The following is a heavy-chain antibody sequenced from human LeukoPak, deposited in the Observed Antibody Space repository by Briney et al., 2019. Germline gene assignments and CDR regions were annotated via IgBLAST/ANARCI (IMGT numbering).Heavy chain of an antibody. CDR3: ARVTLNIAAAGPQSQFYFDY. CDR1: GGSISSGSYY. D-gene: IGHD6-13*01. V-gene: IGHV4-61*02. CDR2: IYTSGNT. Sequence: SETLSLTCTVSGGSISSGSYYWRWIRQPGGKGLEWIGRIYTSGNTNYNPSLKSRVTMSVDTSKNQFSLKLSSVTAADTAVYYCARVTLNIAAAGPQSQFYFDYWGQGTLVTVFS. J-gene: IGHJ4*02.